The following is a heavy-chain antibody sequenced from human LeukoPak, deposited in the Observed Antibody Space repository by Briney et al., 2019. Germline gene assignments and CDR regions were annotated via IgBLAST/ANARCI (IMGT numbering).Heavy chain of an antibody. V-gene: IGHV1-69*01. CDR2: IIPIFGTA. D-gene: IGHD2-15*01. Sequence: SVKVSCKASGGTFSSYAISWVRQAPGQGLEWMGGIIPIFGTANYAQKFQVRVTITADESTSTAYMELSSLRSEDTAAYYCARRYCSGGSCYFLSMDYWGQGTLVTVSS. CDR1: GGTFSSYA. J-gene: IGHJ4*02. CDR3: ARRYCSGGSCYFLSMDY.